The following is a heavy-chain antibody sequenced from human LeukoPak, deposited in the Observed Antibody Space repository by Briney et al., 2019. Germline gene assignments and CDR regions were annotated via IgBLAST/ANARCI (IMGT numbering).Heavy chain of an antibody. CDR2: INAGNGNT. V-gene: IGHV1-3*01. D-gene: IGHD5-12*01. CDR1: GYTFTSYA. Sequence: ASVKVSCKASGYTFTSYAMHWVRQAPGQRLEWMGWINAGNGNTKYSQKFQGRVTITRDTSASTAYMELSSLISEDTAVYYCARDSGYVIYYFDYWGQGTLVTVSS. J-gene: IGHJ4*02. CDR3: ARDSGYVIYYFDY.